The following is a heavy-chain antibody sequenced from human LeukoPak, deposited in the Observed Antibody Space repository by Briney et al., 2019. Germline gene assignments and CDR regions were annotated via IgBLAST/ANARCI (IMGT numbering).Heavy chain of an antibody. CDR3: ARDRSRSSGWYDY. Sequence: ASVKVSCKTSGYTFNKFGLSWVRQAPGQGLEWMGWISAYNGNTNYAQKLQGRVTMTTDTSTSTAYMELRSLRSDDTAVYYCARDRSRSSGWYDYWGQGTLVTVSS. D-gene: IGHD6-19*01. CDR2: ISAYNGNT. V-gene: IGHV1-18*01. J-gene: IGHJ4*02. CDR1: GYTFNKFG.